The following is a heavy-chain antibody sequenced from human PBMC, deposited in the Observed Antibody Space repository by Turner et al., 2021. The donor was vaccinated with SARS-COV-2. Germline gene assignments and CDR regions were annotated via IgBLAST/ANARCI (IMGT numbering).Heavy chain of an antibody. Sequence: QVQLVQSGAEVKKPGSSVKVSCKASGGTFSSYVISWVRQAPGQGLEWMGGIIPILGIANNAQKFQGRVTITADKSTSTAYMEMSSLRSEDTAVYYCARAATMVRGVIRNSFYYYYGMDVWGQGTTVTVSS. CDR3: ARAATMVRGVIRNSFYYYYGMDV. D-gene: IGHD3-10*01. CDR2: IIPILGIA. CDR1: GGTFSSYV. J-gene: IGHJ6*02. V-gene: IGHV1-69*10.